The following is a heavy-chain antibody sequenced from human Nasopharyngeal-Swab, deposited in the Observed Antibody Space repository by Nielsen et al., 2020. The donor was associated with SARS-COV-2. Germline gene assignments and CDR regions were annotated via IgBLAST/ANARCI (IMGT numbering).Heavy chain of an antibody. Sequence: GESLKISCAASGFTFSSYWMSWVRQAPGKGLEWVANIKQDGSEKYYVDSVKGRFTISRDNAKNSLYLQMNSLRAEDTAVYYCARDESYHYYYGMDVWGQGTTVTVSS. J-gene: IGHJ6*02. CDR3: ARDESYHYYYGMDV. V-gene: IGHV3-7*01. CDR1: GFTFSSYW. CDR2: IKQDGSEK.